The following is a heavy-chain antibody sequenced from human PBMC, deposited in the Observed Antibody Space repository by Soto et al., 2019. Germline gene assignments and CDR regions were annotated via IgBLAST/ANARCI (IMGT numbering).Heavy chain of an antibody. CDR1: GFTFSKYT. Sequence: GGSLRLSCAASGFTFSKYTMNWVRQAPGKGLEWVSAISTTGGNTLYADSVKGRFTISRDNSKNTLYLQMNSLRAEDTAIYYCAKPSGGSYPESRVFDSWGQGTRVTVSS. CDR3: AKPSGGSYPESRVFDS. J-gene: IGHJ4*02. V-gene: IGHV3-23*01. CDR2: ISTTGGNT. D-gene: IGHD1-26*01.